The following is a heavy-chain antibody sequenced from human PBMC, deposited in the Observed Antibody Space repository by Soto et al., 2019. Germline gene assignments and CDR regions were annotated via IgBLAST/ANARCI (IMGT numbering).Heavy chain of an antibody. CDR1: GYAFTTYG. J-gene: IGHJ4*02. CDR3: ARGRYGDY. CDR2: ISAHNGNP. Sequence: QVHLVQSGAEVKKPGASVKVSCKGSGYAFTTYGITWVRQAPGQGLEWMGWISAHNGNPNYAQKLQGRVTVTRDTSTSTAYMELRILRTDGTAVNYGARGRYGDYWGQGALVTVSS. V-gene: IGHV1-18*01. D-gene: IGHD1-1*01.